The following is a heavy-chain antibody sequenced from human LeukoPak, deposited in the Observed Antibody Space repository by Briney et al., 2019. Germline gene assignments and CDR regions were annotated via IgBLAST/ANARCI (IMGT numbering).Heavy chain of an antibody. CDR2: IKEDGSEK. J-gene: IGHJ4*02. CDR1: GFTFSSYW. D-gene: IGHD3-3*01. CDR3: ARVSYYDFWSGYYFDY. Sequence: GGSLRLSCAASGFTFSSYWMSWVRQAPGKGLEWVANIKEDGSEKYYVDSVKGRFTISRDNAKNSLYLQMNSLRAEDTAVYYCARVSYYDFWSGYYFDYWGQGTLVTVSS. V-gene: IGHV3-7*01.